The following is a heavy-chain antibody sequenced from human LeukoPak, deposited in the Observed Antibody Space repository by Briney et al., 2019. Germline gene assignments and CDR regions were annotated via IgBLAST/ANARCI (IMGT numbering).Heavy chain of an antibody. D-gene: IGHD3-16*02. CDR2: IKQDGSEK. V-gene: IGHV3-7*01. J-gene: IGHJ4*02. CDR3: ARDLSPYGYDYVRGSYRPGFDY. Sequence: GGSLRLSCAASGFTFSSYWMSWVRQAPGKGLEWVANIKQDGSEKYYVDSVKGRFTISRDNAKNSLYLQMNSLRAEDTAVYYCARDLSPYGYDYVRGSYRPGFDYWGQGTLVTVSP. CDR1: GFTFSSYW.